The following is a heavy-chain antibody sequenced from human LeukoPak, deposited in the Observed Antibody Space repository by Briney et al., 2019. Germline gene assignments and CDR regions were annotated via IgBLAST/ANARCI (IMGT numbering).Heavy chain of an antibody. J-gene: IGHJ6*03. V-gene: IGHV3-9*01. D-gene: IGHD2-15*01. Sequence: PGRSLRLSCAGSGFTFDEHAMHWVRQAPGKGLEWVSGISWNSGSIAYADSVKGRFTISRDNAKNLLFLQMSSLRAADTALYYCVKGHCSSSSCFPNYYYYMGVWGTGTTVTVSS. CDR3: VKGHCSSSSCFPNYYYYMGV. CDR1: GFTFDEHA. CDR2: ISWNSGSI.